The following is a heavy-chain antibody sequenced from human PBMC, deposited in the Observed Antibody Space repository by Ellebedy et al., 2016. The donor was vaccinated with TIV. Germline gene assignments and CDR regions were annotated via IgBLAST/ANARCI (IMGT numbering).Heavy chain of an antibody. D-gene: IGHD2-15*01. V-gene: IGHV4-34*01. J-gene: IGHJ4*02. CDR3: ARAVAATPNYCDY. CDR2: INHSGST. CDR1: GGSFSGYY. Sequence: MPSETLSLTCTVYGGSFSGYYWSWIRQPPGKGLEWIGEINHSGSTYYNPSLKSRVTISVDTSKNQFSLKLSPVTAADTAVYYCARAVAATPNYCDYWGQGTLVTVSS.